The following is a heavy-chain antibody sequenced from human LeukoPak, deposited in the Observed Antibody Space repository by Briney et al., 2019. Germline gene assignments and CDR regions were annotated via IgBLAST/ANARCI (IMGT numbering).Heavy chain of an antibody. CDR2: ISSSGSTI. V-gene: IGHV3-21*04. Sequence: GGSLRLSCVASGFTFSSYSMTWVRQAPGKGLEWVSSISSSGSTIYYADSVKGRFTISRDNAKNSLYLQMNSLRAEDTAVYYCARMDSSGSKTSYYYGMDVWGQGTTVTVSS. J-gene: IGHJ6*02. CDR3: ARMDSSGSKTSYYYGMDV. CDR1: GFTFSSYS. D-gene: IGHD6-19*01.